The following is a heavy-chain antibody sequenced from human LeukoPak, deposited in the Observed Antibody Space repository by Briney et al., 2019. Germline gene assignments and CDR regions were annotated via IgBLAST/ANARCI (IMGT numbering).Heavy chain of an antibody. J-gene: IGHJ4*02. V-gene: IGHV4-30-4*01. CDR1: GGSISSGDYY. CDR3: ARLNTFCFDY. CDR2: IYYSGST. D-gene: IGHD2/OR15-2a*01. Sequence: SEILSLTCTVSGGSISSGDYYWSWIRQPPGKGLEWIGYIYYSGSTYYNPSLKSRVTISVDTSKNHFSLKLSSVTAADTAVYYCARLNTFCFDYWGQGTLVTVSS.